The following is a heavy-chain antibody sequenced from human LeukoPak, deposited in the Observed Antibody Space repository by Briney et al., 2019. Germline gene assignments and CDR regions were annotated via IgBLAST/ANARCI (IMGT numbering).Heavy chain of an antibody. CDR1: GGTFSSYA. Sequence: ASVKVSCKASGGTFSSYAISWVRQAPGQGLEWMGGIIPIFGTANYAQKFQGRVTITADESTSTAYMELSSLRSEDTVVYYCARVEYGGYGVYYYYMDVWGKGTTVTVSS. J-gene: IGHJ6*03. V-gene: IGHV1-69*13. D-gene: IGHD4-17*01. CDR2: IIPIFGTA. CDR3: ARVEYGGYGVYYYYMDV.